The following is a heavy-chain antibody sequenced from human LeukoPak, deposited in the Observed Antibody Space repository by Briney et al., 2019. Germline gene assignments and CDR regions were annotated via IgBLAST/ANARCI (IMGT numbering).Heavy chain of an antibody. Sequence: SETLSLTCSVSGDSITGYYWGWIRQPPGKGLEWIGNIYYTGNTYYNPSLKSRVTISVDTSKNQFSLKLSSVTAADTAVYYCARRGVWAAAGIVAFDPWGQGTLVTVSS. CDR2: IYYTGNT. D-gene: IGHD6-13*01. CDR1: GDSITGYY. J-gene: IGHJ5*02. CDR3: ARRGVWAAAGIVAFDP. V-gene: IGHV4-39*01.